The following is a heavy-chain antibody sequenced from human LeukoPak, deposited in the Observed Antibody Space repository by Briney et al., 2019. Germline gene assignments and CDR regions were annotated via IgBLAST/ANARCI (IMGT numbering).Heavy chain of an antibody. V-gene: IGHV1-69*04. CDR2: IIPILGIA. Sequence: WMGRIIPILGIANYAQKFQGRVTITADKSTSTAYMELSSLRSEDTAVYYCARGRGYGWFDPWGQGTLVTVSS. D-gene: IGHD6-25*01. CDR3: ARGRGYGWFDP. J-gene: IGHJ5*02.